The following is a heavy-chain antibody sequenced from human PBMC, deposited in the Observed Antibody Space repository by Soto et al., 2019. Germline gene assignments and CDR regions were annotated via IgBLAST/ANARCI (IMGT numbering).Heavy chain of an antibody. Sequence: PGGSLRLSCAASGFTFSSYGMHWVRQAPGKGLEWVAVIWYDGSNKYYADSVKGRFTISRDNSKNTLYLQMNSLRAEDTAVYYCARDPSHSRGGDAFDIWGQGTMVT. CDR2: IWYDGSNK. V-gene: IGHV3-33*01. CDR3: ARDPSHSRGGDAFDI. D-gene: IGHD2-15*01. CDR1: GFTFSSYG. J-gene: IGHJ3*02.